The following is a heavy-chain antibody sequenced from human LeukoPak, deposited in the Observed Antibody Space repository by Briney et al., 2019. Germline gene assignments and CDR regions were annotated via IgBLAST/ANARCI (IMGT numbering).Heavy chain of an antibody. CDR2: IYYSGST. CDR1: GGSISSYY. V-gene: IGHV4-59*01. D-gene: IGHD1-26*01. J-gene: IGHJ4*02. CDR3: ARGPGATDIDY. Sequence: SETLSLTCTVSGGSISSYYGSWIRQPPGKGREWIGYIYYSGSTNYNPSLKSRVTISVNTSKHQFSLKLSSVTAADTAVYYGARGPGATDIDYWGQGTLVTVSS.